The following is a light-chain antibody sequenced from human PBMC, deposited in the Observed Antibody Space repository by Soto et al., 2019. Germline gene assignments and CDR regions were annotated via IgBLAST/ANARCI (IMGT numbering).Light chain of an antibody. J-gene: IGKJ3*01. CDR2: DAS. CDR3: QQYFNWPLTWT. CDR1: QSISSY. Sequence: EIVLTQSPATLSLSPGERATLPCRASQSISSYLAWYQQKPGQAPRLLIYDASNRATGIPARFSGSGSGIEFTLTISSLQSEDSAFYYCQQYFNWPLTWTFGPGTKVDI. V-gene: IGKV3-11*01.